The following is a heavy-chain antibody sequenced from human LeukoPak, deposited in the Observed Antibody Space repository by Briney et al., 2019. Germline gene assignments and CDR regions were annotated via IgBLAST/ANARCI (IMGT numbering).Heavy chain of an antibody. V-gene: IGHV3-9*01. CDR2: ISWNSGSI. CDR1: GFTFDDYA. Sequence: TLTLSCAASGFTFDDYAMHWVRHAPGKGLEWVSGISWNSGSIGYADSVEGGFTTSRDNAKHSLYLQMNSLRAEDTALYYCVAGIYDIVPGPPTYWGQGTLVTVSS. D-gene: IGHD3-9*01. CDR3: VAGIYDIVPGPPTY. J-gene: IGHJ4*02.